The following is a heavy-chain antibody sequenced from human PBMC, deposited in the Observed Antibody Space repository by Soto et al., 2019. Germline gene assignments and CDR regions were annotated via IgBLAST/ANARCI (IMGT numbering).Heavy chain of an antibody. J-gene: IGHJ6*04. V-gene: IGHV1-69*04. D-gene: IGHD6-6*01. CDR2: IIPILGIA. Sequence: ASVKVSCKASGGTFSSYTISWVRQAPGQGLEWMGRIIPILGIANYAQKFQGRVTITADKSTSTAYMELSSLRSEDTAVYYCARDKPNRIHSSSPLWAPVWGKGTTVTVSS. CDR1: GGTFSSYT. CDR3: ARDKPNRIHSSSPLWAPV.